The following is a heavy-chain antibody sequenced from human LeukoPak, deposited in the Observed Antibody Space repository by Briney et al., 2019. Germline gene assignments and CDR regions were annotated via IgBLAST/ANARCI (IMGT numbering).Heavy chain of an antibody. CDR2: IYPSGGTT. CDR1: GYTFTDYY. CDR3: IREFHGGYFDY. V-gene: IGHV1-46*01. D-gene: IGHD3-16*01. J-gene: IGHJ4*02. Sequence: ASVKVSCKTSGYTFTDYYIHWVRQAPGLGLEWIGIIYPSGGTTDTSRTFQGRVTVTRDTSTSTVYMELRTLTSEDTAIYYCIREFHGGYFDYWGQGTLVTVSS.